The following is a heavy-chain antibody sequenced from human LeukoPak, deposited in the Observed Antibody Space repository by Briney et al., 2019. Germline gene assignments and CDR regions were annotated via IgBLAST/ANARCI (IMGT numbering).Heavy chain of an antibody. D-gene: IGHD3-10*01. CDR3: ARVGVVRGVIPYYYYGMDV. CDR1: GGSFSGYY. Sequence: SETLSLTCAVYGGSFSGYYWSWIRQPPGKGLEWIGEINHSGSTNYNPSLKSRVTISVDTSKNQFSLKLSSVTAADTAVYYCARVGVVRGVIPYYYYGMDVWGQGTTVTVSS. J-gene: IGHJ6*02. V-gene: IGHV4-34*01. CDR2: INHSGST.